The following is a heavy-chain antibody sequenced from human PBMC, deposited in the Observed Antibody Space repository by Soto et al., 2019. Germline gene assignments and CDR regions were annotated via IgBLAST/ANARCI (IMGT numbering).Heavy chain of an antibody. J-gene: IGHJ6*02. CDR2: IIPIFGTA. CDR3: ARVSINYDFWSGYGNHYGMDV. V-gene: IGHV1-69*13. D-gene: IGHD3-3*01. CDR1: GGTFSSYA. Sequence: SVKVSCQPSGGTFSSYAISWVRQAPGQGLEWMGGIIPIFGTANYAQKFQGRVTITADESTSTAYMELSSLSSEDTAVYYCARVSINYDFWSGYGNHYGMDVWGQGTTVTVSS.